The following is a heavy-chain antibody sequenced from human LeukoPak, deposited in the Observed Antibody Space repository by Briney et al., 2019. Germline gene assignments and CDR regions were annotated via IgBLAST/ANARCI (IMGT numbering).Heavy chain of an antibody. J-gene: IGHJ5*02. D-gene: IGHD3-10*01. Sequence: GGSLRLSCAASGFTFSSYEMNWVRQAPGKGLEWVSYISSNGSTIYYADSVKGRFTISRDNAKNSLYLQMNSLRAEDTAVYYCARGNYGSGFDPWGQGTLVTVSS. CDR1: GFTFSSYE. V-gene: IGHV3-48*03. CDR3: ARGNYGSGFDP. CDR2: ISSNGSTI.